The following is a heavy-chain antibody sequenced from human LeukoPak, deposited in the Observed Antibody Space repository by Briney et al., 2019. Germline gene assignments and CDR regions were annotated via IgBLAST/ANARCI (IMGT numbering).Heavy chain of an antibody. CDR1: GFSLSNYW. Sequence: GGSLRLSCAASGFSLSNYWMHWVRQVPGKGLVWVSRIWSDATSTIYADSVKGRFTISRDNVKNTLYLQMNSLRAEDTAVYYCARGGYSPDYWGQGTLVTVSS. D-gene: IGHD4-11*01. CDR3: ARGGYSPDY. J-gene: IGHJ4*02. CDR2: IWSDATST. V-gene: IGHV3-74*01.